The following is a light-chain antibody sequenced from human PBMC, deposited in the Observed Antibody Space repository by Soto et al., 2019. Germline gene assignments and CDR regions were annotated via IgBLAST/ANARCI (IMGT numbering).Light chain of an antibody. CDR2: GAS. CDR3: QHYSTSRLT. Sequence: EIVLTQSPGTLSLSPVERATLSCRASQSVTSSYLAWYQQKPGQAPSLLISGASSRATGIPDRFSGSGSGTEFTLTISRLEPEDFAVYYCQHYSTSRLTFGGGTKVEIK. V-gene: IGKV3-20*01. CDR1: QSVTSSY. J-gene: IGKJ4*01.